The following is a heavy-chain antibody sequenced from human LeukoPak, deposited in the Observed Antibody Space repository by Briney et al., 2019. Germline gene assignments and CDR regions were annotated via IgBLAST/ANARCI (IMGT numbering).Heavy chain of an antibody. Sequence: ASVKVSCKGSGYNFNTYGISWVRQAPGQGLEWMGWVSAYNGQTSIAQKLQDRVSMTTDTSTNTAYMELRSLRSDDTAVYYCAREDYSNYLAFDIWGQGTMVTVSS. D-gene: IGHD4-11*01. CDR1: GYNFNTYG. V-gene: IGHV1-18*01. J-gene: IGHJ3*02. CDR2: VSAYNGQT. CDR3: AREDYSNYLAFDI.